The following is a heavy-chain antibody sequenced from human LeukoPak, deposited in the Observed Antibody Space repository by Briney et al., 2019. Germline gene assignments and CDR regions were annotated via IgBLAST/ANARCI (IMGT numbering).Heavy chain of an antibody. CDR3: ARGGTDYYDSSGYSGY. CDR1: GSTFTSYY. V-gene: IGHV1-46*01. D-gene: IGHD3-22*01. J-gene: IGHJ4*02. Sequence: GASVRVSCKASGSTFTSYYVHWVRQAPGQGLEWMGIINPSGGSTTYAQKFQGRVTMTRDTSTSTVYMELSSLRSEDTAVYYCARGGTDYYDSSGYSGYWGQGTLVTVSS. CDR2: INPSGGST.